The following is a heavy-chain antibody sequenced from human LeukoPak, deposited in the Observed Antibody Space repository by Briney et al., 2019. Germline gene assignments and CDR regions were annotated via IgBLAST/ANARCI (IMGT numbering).Heavy chain of an antibody. Sequence: GGSLRLSCAASGFTFSGYWMSWVRQAPGKGLEWVANIKHDGSEKYHVDSVKGRFTISRDNSQNSLYLQMNSLRPEDTAVYYCARGAGRDHPDYWGQGTLDTVSS. CDR2: IKHDGSEK. V-gene: IGHV3-7*01. J-gene: IGHJ4*02. CDR3: ARGAGRDHPDY. CDR1: GFTFSGYW. D-gene: IGHD4/OR15-4a*01.